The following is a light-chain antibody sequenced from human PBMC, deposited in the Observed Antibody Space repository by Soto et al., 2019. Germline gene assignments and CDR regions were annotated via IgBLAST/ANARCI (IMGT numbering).Light chain of an antibody. V-gene: IGKV2D-29*01. CDR2: EFS. CDR1: QSLQHRDGKTY. Sequence: TLTPLSLSATPGQPASISCKTSQSLQHRDGKTYFYRFLQKPCQPPQLLIYEFSNRFSGVPDRFSGSGSGTDFTLKISRVEAEDVWVFYFMQSIQPPLTVGQGT. CDR3: MQSIQPPLT. J-gene: IGKJ5*01.